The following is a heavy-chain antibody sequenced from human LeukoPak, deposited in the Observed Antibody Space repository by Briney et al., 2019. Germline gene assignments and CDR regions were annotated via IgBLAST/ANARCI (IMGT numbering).Heavy chain of an antibody. J-gene: IGHJ4*02. V-gene: IGHV3-66*01. Sequence: GGSLRLSCAASGFTVSSNYMSWVRQAPGKGLEWVSVIYSGGSTYYADSVKGRFTISRDNSKNTLYLQMNSLRAEDTAVYYCARVKDDYVWGSYRYDYWGQGTLVTVSS. CDR1: GFTVSSNY. CDR2: IYSGGST. CDR3: ARVKDDYVWGSYRYDY. D-gene: IGHD3-16*02.